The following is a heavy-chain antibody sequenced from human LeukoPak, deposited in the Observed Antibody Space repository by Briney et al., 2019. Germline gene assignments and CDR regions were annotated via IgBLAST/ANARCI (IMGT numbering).Heavy chain of an antibody. CDR3: ARANFLYCSSSTCLFDY. CDR2: INPNDGDT. V-gene: IGHV1-2*02. CDR1: GYTFTDYY. Sequence: ASVKVSCKASGYTFTDYYMHWVRQAPGQGFEWMGWINPNDGDTNYAQKFQGRVTMTRGTSISTAHTEVSRLRSDDTAVYYCARANFLYCSSSTCLFDYWGQGTLVTVSS. J-gene: IGHJ4*02. D-gene: IGHD2-2*01.